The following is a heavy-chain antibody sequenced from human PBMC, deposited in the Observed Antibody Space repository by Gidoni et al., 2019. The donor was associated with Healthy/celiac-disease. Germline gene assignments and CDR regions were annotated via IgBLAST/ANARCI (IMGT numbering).Heavy chain of an antibody. CDR1: GFTFDDYA. J-gene: IGHJ4*02. D-gene: IGHD6-13*01. CDR2: ISWNSGSI. Sequence: EVQLVESGGGLVQPGRSLRLSCAASGFTFDDYAMHWVRQAPGKGLEWVSGISWNSGSIGYADSVKGRFNISRDNAKNSLDLQMNSLRAEDTALYYCAKDIQAAAGTLLVDWGQGTLVTVSS. V-gene: IGHV3-9*01. CDR3: AKDIQAAAGTLLVD.